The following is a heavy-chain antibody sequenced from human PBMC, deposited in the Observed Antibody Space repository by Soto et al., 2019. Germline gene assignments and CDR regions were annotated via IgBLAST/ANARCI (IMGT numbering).Heavy chain of an antibody. CDR3: ARDWRKYSSSSASLDY. D-gene: IGHD6-6*01. CDR2: IWYDGSNK. J-gene: IGHJ4*02. V-gene: IGHV3-33*01. Sequence: GGSLRLSCAASGFTFSSYGMHWVRQAPGKGLEWVAVIWYDGSNKYYADTVKGRFTISRDNSKNTLYLQMNSLRAEDTAVYYCARDWRKYSSSSASLDYWGQGTLVTVSS. CDR1: GFTFSSYG.